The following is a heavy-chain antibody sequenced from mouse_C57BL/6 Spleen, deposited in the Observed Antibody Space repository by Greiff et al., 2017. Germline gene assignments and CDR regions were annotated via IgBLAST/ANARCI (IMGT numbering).Heavy chain of an antibody. CDR3: ARPVKIGYAMDY. D-gene: IGHD1-1*01. J-gene: IGHJ4*01. Sequence: DVKLVESGGGLVKPGGSLKLSCAASGFTFSDYGMHWVRQAPEKGLEWVAYISSGSSTIYYADTVKGRFTISRDNAKNTLFLQMTSLRSEDTAMYYCARPVKIGYAMDYWGQGTSVTVSS. CDR1: GFTFSDYG. V-gene: IGHV5-17*01. CDR2: ISSGSSTI.